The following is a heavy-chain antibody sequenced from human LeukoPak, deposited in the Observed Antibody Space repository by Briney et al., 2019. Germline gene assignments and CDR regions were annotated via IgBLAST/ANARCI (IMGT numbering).Heavy chain of an antibody. CDR1: GGSFSGYY. CDR2: INHSGST. Sequence: SETLSLTCAVYGGSFSGYYWCWIRQPPGKGLEWIGEINHSGSTNYNPSLKSRVTISVDRSKNQFSLKLSSVTAADTAVYYCAGYYGDSPPFDYWGQGTLVTVSS. CDR3: AGYYGDSPPFDY. D-gene: IGHD4-17*01. V-gene: IGHV4-34*01. J-gene: IGHJ4*02.